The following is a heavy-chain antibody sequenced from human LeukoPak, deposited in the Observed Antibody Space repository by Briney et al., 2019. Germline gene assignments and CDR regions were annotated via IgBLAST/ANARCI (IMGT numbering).Heavy chain of an antibody. CDR3: ARSGKPYYYDSSGYYFDY. CDR1: GFTFSSYD. Sequence: GGSLRLSCAASGFTFSSYDMHWVRQATGKGLEWVSSISTAGDTYYPGSVKGRFTISRENAKNSLYLQMNSLKAGDTAVYYCARSGKPYYYDSSGYYFDYWGQGTLVTVSS. J-gene: IGHJ4*02. V-gene: IGHV3-13*04. CDR2: ISTAGDT. D-gene: IGHD3-22*01.